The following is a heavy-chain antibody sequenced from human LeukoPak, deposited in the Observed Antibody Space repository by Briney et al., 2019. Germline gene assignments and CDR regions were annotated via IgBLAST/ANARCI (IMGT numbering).Heavy chain of an antibody. D-gene: IGHD2/OR15-2a*01. CDR2: IYPGDSDT. Sequence: GESLKISCKGSGYSFTSYWIGWVRQMPGKGLEWMGIIYPGDSDTRYSPSFQGHVTFSVDTSINTAYLQWSSLKASDIAMYYCARPRVSLIDADAFDLWGQGTMVTVS. CDR3: ARPRVSLIDADAFDL. J-gene: IGHJ3*01. V-gene: IGHV5-51*01. CDR1: GYSFTSYW.